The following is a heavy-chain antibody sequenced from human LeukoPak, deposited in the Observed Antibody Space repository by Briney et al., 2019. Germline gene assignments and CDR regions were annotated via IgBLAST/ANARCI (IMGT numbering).Heavy chain of an antibody. V-gene: IGHV1-2*02. CDR1: GYTFTGYY. CDR3: ARETATYYDILTGYYMIGWFDP. D-gene: IGHD3-9*01. J-gene: IGHJ5*02. CDR2: TNPNMGGT. Sequence: ASVKVSCKASGYTFTGYYMHWVRQAPGQGLEGRGGTNPNMGGTNYAQKFQGRVTMTRDTSISTAYMELRRLRSDDTAVYYCARETATYYDILTGYYMIGWFDPWGQGTLVTVSS.